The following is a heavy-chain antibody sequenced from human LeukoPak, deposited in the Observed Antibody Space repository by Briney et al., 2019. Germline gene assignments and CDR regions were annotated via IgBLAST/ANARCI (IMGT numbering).Heavy chain of an antibody. Sequence: SQTLSLTCTVSGGSISSGGYYWSWIRQHPGEGLEWIGYIYYSGSTYYNPSLKSRVTISVDTSKNQFSLKLSSVTAADTAVYYCAISIAAAGTGQPYYFDYWGQGTLVTVSS. J-gene: IGHJ4*02. CDR2: IYYSGST. V-gene: IGHV4-31*03. D-gene: IGHD6-13*01. CDR1: GGSISSGGYY. CDR3: AISIAAAGTGQPYYFDY.